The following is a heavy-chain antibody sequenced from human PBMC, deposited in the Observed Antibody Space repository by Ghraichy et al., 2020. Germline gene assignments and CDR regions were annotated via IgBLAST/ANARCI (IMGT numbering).Heavy chain of an antibody. V-gene: IGHV4-39*01. CDR2: IYYSGST. Sequence: SETLSLTCTVSGGSISSSSYYWGWIRQPPGKGLEWIGSIYYSGSTYYNPSLKSRVTISVDTSKNQFSLKLSSVTAADTAVYYCARNKVDILTGLLYYMDVWGKGTTVTVSS. D-gene: IGHD3-9*01. J-gene: IGHJ6*03. CDR1: GGSISSSSYY. CDR3: ARNKVDILTGLLYYMDV.